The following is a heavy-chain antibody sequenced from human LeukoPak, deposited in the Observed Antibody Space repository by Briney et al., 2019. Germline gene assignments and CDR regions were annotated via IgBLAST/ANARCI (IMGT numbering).Heavy chain of an antibody. CDR1: GYTFTSYY. J-gene: IGHJ4*02. D-gene: IGHD6-13*01. CDR3: ARDMGWYDFDY. Sequence: ASVKVSCKASGYTFTSYYRHWVRQAPGQGLEWMGIINPGGGSTTYAQNFQGRVTMTRDTSTSTVYMELSSLRSEDTAVYYCARDMGWYDFDYWGQGTLVTVSS. V-gene: IGHV1-46*01. CDR2: INPGGGST.